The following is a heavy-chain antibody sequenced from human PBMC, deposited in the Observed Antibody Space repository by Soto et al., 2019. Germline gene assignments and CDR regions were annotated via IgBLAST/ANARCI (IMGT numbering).Heavy chain of an antibody. D-gene: IGHD2-2*02. CDR1: GFTFSSYA. V-gene: IGHV3-30-3*01. CDR3: ARGGDIVVVPAAIGAGAYYYGMDV. CDR2: ISYDGSNK. J-gene: IGHJ6*02. Sequence: ESGGGVVQPGRSLRLSCAASGFTFSSYAMHWVRQAPGKGLEWVAVISYDGSNKYYADSVKGRFTISRDNSKNKLYLQMNSLSAEDTAVYYCARGGDIVVVPAAIGAGAYYYGMDVWGQGPTVTVSS.